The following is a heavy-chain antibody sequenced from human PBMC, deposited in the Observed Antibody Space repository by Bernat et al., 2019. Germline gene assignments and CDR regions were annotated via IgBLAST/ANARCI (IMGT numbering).Heavy chain of an antibody. CDR1: GGSVSGYY. CDR3: ARRGSGWFFDY. CDR2: IYYSGTT. Sequence: QVQLQESGPGLVKSSETLSLTCSVSGGSVSGYYWSWVRQPPGKGLEWIGYIYYSGTTNYNPFLKSRVTLSIDTSKNQFSLKLRSVTAADTAVYYCARRGSGWFFDYWGPGTLAIVSS. D-gene: IGHD6-19*01. J-gene: IGHJ4*02. V-gene: IGHV4-59*08.